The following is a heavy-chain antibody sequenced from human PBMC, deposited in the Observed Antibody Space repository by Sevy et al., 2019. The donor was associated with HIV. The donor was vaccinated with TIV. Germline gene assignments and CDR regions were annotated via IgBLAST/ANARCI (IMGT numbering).Heavy chain of an antibody. V-gene: IGHV3-21*01. CDR2: ISDRSNYI. D-gene: IGHD4-17*01. CDR1: GFPFSAYT. CDR3: ARGKTYGDYAGYFDY. Sequence: GGSLRLSCVASGFPFSAYTMNWVRQAPGRGLEWVSSISDRSNYIYYADSLQGRFTISRDNAKNSLYLEMKSLRGDDTAVYYCARGKTYGDYAGYFDYWGQGTLVTVSS. J-gene: IGHJ4*02.